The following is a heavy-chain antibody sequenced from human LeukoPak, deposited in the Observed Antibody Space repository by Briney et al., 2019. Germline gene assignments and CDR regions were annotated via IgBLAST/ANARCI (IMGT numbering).Heavy chain of an antibody. CDR3: ARIPKSEQQLVPH. CDR2: INHSGST. J-gene: IGHJ4*02. Sequence: SETLSLTCAVYGGSFSGYYWSWIRQPPGKGLEWIGEINHSGSTNYNPSLKSRVTISVDTSKNQFSLKLSSVTAADTAVYYCARIPKSEQQLVPHWGQGALVTVSS. CDR1: GGSFSGYY. D-gene: IGHD6-13*01. V-gene: IGHV4-34*01.